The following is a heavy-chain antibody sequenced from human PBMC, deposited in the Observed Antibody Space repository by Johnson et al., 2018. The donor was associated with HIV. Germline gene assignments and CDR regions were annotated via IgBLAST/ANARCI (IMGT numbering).Heavy chain of an antibody. Sequence: VQLVESGGGLIEPGGSLRLSCAASGFIFSNAWMTWVRQAPGKGLEWVGRIKGKTDGGTTDYAAPVKGRFTISRSESKNTLYLQMNSLKTEDTAVYYCAREGDGGAFDIWGQGTMVTVSS. J-gene: IGHJ3*02. CDR3: AREGDGGAFDI. CDR1: GFIFSNAW. CDR2: IKGKTDGGTT. V-gene: IGHV3-15*01. D-gene: IGHD3-16*01.